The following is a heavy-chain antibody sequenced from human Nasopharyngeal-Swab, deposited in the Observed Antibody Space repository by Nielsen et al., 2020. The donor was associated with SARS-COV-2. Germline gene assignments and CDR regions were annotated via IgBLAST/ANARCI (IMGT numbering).Heavy chain of an antibody. D-gene: IGHD3-16*01. J-gene: IGHJ4*02. Sequence: GGSLRLSCAVSGFTFSANALSWVRQAPGKGLEWVSGISVSGGNTYYADSVAGRFTISRDNSNSRLFLQINSLRAEDTAVYYCARASWGLSVFDRWGQGTLVTVSS. CDR3: ARASWGLSVFDR. CDR2: ISVSGGNT. CDR1: GFTFSANA. V-gene: IGHV3-23*01.